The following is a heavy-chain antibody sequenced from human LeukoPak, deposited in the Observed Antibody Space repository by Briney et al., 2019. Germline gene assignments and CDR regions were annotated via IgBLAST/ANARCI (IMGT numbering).Heavy chain of an antibody. V-gene: IGHV4-30-2*01. CDR1: GGSISSGGYS. Sequence: SQTLSLTCAVSGGSISSGGYSWSWIRQPPGKGLEWIGYIYHSGSTYYNPSLKSRVTISVDRSKNQFSLKLSSVTAADTAVYYSARAARSIYYYGMDVWGKGTTVTVSS. CDR3: ARAARSIYYYGMDV. J-gene: IGHJ6*04. D-gene: IGHD2-2*01. CDR2: IYHSGST.